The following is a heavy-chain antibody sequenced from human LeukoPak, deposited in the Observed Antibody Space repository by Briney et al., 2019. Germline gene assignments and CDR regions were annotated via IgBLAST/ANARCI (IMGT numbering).Heavy chain of an antibody. D-gene: IGHD3-22*01. Sequence: SLSLTSTVSAGSLSSGGYYWGWIRQHPGKGLEWIGYTYYSGSTYYNPSLKSRVTISVDTSKNQFSLKLSSVTAADTAVYYCARAEYYYDSSEVLYYFDYWGQGTLVTVSS. V-gene: IGHV4-31*03. J-gene: IGHJ4*02. CDR2: TYYSGST. CDR1: AGSLSSGGYY. CDR3: ARAEYYYDSSEVLYYFDY.